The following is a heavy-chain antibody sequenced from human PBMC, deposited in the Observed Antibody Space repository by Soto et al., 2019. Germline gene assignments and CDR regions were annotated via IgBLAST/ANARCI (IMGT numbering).Heavy chain of an antibody. CDR3: ARFLVIAAADY. Sequence: VASVKVSCKASGGTFSSYAISWVRQAPGQGLEWMGGIIPIFGTANYAQKFQGRVTITADKSTSTAYMELNSLRAEDTAVYYCARFLVIAAADYWGQGTLVTVSS. D-gene: IGHD6-13*01. V-gene: IGHV1-69*06. CDR2: IIPIFGTA. J-gene: IGHJ4*02. CDR1: GGTFSSYA.